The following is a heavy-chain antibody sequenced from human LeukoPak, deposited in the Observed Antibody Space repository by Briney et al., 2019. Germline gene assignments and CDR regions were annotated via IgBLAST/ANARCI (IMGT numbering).Heavy chain of an antibody. V-gene: IGHV4-59*01. CDR1: GGSISSYY. J-gene: IGHJ5*02. D-gene: IGHD2-2*01. Sequence: PSETLSLTCTVSGGSISSYYWSWIRQPPGKGLEWIGYIYYSGNTNYNPSLKSRVTMSVDTSKNQFSLELSSVTAADTAVYYCARDLGYCSSTSCYNWFGPWGQGSLVTVSS. CDR2: IYYSGNT. CDR3: ARDLGYCSSTSCYNWFGP.